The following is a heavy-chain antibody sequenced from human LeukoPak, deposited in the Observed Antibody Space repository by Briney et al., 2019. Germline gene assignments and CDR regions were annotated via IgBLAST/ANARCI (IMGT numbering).Heavy chain of an antibody. V-gene: IGHV5-51*01. D-gene: IGHD7-27*01. CDR3: ARPPNCGSWLYFDY. CDR1: GYSFTSYC. CDR2: IYPGDSDT. J-gene: IGHJ4*02. Sequence: GESLNISCKCSGYSFTSYCIGWVRQMPAKGLEWMGIIYPGDSDTRYSPSFQGQVTISADKSISPAYLQWSSLKASDTAMYYCARPPNCGSWLYFDYWGQGPLVTVS.